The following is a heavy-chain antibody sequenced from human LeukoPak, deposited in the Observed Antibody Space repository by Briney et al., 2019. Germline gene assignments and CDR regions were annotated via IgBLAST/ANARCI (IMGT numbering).Heavy chain of an antibody. J-gene: IGHJ4*02. V-gene: IGHV3-30*01. CDR3: AQAIAARRPRFDY. CDR1: GFTFSSYA. Sequence: GGSLRLSCAASGFTFSSYAMHWVRQAPGKGLEWVAVISYDGSNKYYADSVKGRFTISRDNSKNTLYLQMNSLRAEDTVVYYCAQAIAARRPRFDYWGQGTLVTVSS. D-gene: IGHD6-6*01. CDR2: ISYDGSNK.